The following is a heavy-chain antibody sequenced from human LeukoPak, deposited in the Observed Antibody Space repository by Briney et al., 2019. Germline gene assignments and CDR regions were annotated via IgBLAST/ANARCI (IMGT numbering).Heavy chain of an antibody. J-gene: IGHJ6*02. D-gene: IGHD3-10*01. V-gene: IGHV3-30*04. Sequence: GALRLSCAASGLTLSGYALHWVRQAPGKGLEWVAVISFDGSEKYYADSVKGRFTISRDNAKNSLYLQMNSLRAEDSAVYYCARVKFGFYGLDVWGQGTTVTVSS. CDR1: GLTLSGYA. CDR2: ISFDGSEK. CDR3: ARVKFGFYGLDV.